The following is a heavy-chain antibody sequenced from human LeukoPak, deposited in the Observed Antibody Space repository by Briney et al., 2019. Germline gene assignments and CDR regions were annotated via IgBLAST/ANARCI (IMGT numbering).Heavy chain of an antibody. J-gene: IGHJ4*02. Sequence: GGSLRLSCAASRFTFTNYRMSWVRQAPGKGLEWVAKIKQDGSETYYMDSVKGRFTISKDNAKNTVYLQMNNLRAEDTAVYYCVSFYEAYWGRGTLVTVSS. V-gene: IGHV3-7*01. CDR3: VSFYEAY. CDR1: RFTFTNYR. CDR2: IKQDGSET. D-gene: IGHD2/OR15-2a*01.